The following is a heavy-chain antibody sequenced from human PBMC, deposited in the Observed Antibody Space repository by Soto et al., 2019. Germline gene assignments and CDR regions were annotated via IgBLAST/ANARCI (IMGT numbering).Heavy chain of an antibody. CDR3: AGTTVITTWEYYYYGIDV. V-gene: IGHV4-39*01. J-gene: IGHJ6*02. D-gene: IGHD4-17*01. CDR1: GGSISSSSYY. CDR2: IYYSGST. Sequence: QLQLQESGPVLVKPSETLSLTCTVSGGSISSSSYYWGWIRQPPGKGLEWIGSIYYSGSTYYNPSLKSRVTTSVDTSKNQFSLKLSSVTAEDKAVYYCAGTTVITTWEYYYYGIDVWGQGTTVTVSS.